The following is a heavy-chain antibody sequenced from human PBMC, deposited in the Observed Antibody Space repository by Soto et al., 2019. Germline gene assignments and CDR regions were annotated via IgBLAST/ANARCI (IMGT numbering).Heavy chain of an antibody. D-gene: IGHD3-22*01. J-gene: IGHJ4*02. Sequence: SVKVSCKASGGTFSSYASSWVRQAPGQGLEWMGGIIPIFGTANYAQKFQGRVTITADESTSTAYMELSSLRSEDTAVYYCARARASYYYDTSGSNGGPFDYLGEGTLLTL. CDR2: IIPIFGTA. CDR1: GGTFSSYA. CDR3: ARARASYYYDTSGSNGGPFDY. V-gene: IGHV1-69*13.